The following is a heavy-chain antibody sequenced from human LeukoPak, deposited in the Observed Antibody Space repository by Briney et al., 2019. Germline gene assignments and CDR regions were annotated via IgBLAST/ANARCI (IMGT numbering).Heavy chain of an antibody. J-gene: IGHJ4*02. V-gene: IGHV3-21*01. Sequence: GGSLRLSCAASGFTFSSYSMNWVRQAPGKGLEWVSSISSSSSYIYYADSVKGRFTISRDNAKNSLYLQMNSLRAEDTAVYYCATLPERDYDFWSGYYSFDYWGQGTLVTVSS. CDR1: GFTFSSYS. D-gene: IGHD3-3*01. CDR2: ISSSSSYI. CDR3: ATLPERDYDFWSGYYSFDY.